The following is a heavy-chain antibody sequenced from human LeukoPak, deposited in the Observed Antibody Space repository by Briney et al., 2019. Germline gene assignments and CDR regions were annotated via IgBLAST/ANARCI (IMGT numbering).Heavy chain of an antibody. CDR2: MYYSGST. CDR3: AGNRVKDYYYMDV. Sequence: NASETLSLTCTVSGGSISSSNYYWGWIRQPPGKGLEWIGNMYYSGSTYYNPSLKSRVTISVDTSKNHFSLKLSSVTAADTAVYYCAGNRVKDYYYMDVWGKGTTVTVSS. CDR1: GGSISSSNYY. J-gene: IGHJ6*03. D-gene: IGHD2/OR15-2a*01. V-gene: IGHV4-39*07.